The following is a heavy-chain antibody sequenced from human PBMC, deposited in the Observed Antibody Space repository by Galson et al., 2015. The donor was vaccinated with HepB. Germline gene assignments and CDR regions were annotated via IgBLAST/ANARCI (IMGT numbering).Heavy chain of an antibody. V-gene: IGHV1-46*01. Sequence: QSGAEVKKPGESLKISCKASGYTFTSYYMHWVRQAPEQGLEWMGIINPSGGSTSYAQKFQGRVTMTRDASTSTVYMELSSLRSEDTAVYYCLRGGSLPDYYYYYGMDVWGQGTTVTVSS. CDR2: INPSGGST. J-gene: IGHJ6*02. D-gene: IGHD5-12*01. CDR1: GYTFTSYY. CDR3: LRGGSLPDYYYYYGMDV.